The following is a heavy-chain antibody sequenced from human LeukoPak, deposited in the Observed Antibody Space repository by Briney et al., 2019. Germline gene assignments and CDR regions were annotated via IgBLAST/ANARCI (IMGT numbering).Heavy chain of an antibody. CDR3: ARLYGDYGYYYYYYMDV. CDR1: GYTFTSYD. D-gene: IGHD4-17*01. Sequence: ASVKVSYKASGYTFTSYDINWVRQATGQGLEWMGWMNPNSGNTGYAQKFQGRVTITRNTSISTAYMELSSLRSEDTAVYYCARLYGDYGYYYYYYMDVWGKGTTVTVSS. V-gene: IGHV1-8*03. J-gene: IGHJ6*03. CDR2: MNPNSGNT.